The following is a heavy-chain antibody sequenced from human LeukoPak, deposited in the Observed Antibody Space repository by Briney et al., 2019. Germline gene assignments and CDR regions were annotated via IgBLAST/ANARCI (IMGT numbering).Heavy chain of an antibody. D-gene: IGHD5-18*01. J-gene: IGHJ4*02. Sequence: GGSLRLSCAASGFTFSSYSMNWVRQAPGKGLEWVSSISSSSSYIYYADSVKGRFTTSRDNAKNSLYLQMNSLRAEDTAVYYCARVLGGYSYGYLGYYFDYWGQGTLVTVSS. CDR2: ISSSSSYI. V-gene: IGHV3-21*01. CDR3: ARVLGGYSYGYLGYYFDY. CDR1: GFTFSSYS.